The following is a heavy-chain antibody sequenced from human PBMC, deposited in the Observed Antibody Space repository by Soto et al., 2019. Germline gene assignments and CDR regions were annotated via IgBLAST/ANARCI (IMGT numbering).Heavy chain of an antibody. Sequence: EVQLVESGGGLVQPGGSLRLSCAASGFTFSDHYMDWVRQAPGKGLEWVGRIRNKANSYTTDHAASVKGRFTISREDSRNSVYLQLNSREPEDTAVYYCVACSYGRVDYWGQGNLVTVAS. J-gene: IGHJ4*02. CDR1: GFTFSDHY. D-gene: IGHD3-10*02. V-gene: IGHV3-72*01. CDR2: IRNKANSYTT. CDR3: VACSYGRVDY.